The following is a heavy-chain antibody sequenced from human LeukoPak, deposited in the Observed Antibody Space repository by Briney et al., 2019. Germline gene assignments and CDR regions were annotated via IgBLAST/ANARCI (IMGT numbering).Heavy chain of an antibody. CDR1: GFTFSSYS. Sequence: GGSLRLSCAASGFTFSSYSMNWVRQAPGKGLEWVSSISSSSSYIYYADSVKGRFTISRDNAKNSLYLQMNSLRAEDTAVYYCAKVGYSYGLDYFDYWGQGTLVTVSS. CDR3: AKVGYSYGLDYFDY. V-gene: IGHV3-21*01. CDR2: ISSSSSYI. D-gene: IGHD5-18*01. J-gene: IGHJ4*02.